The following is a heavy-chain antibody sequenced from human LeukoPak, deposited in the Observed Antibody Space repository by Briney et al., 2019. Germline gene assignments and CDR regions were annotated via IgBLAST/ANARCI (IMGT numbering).Heavy chain of an antibody. D-gene: IGHD3-3*01. CDR2: IRYDGSNK. V-gene: IGHV3-30*02. Sequence: GGSLRLSCAASGFTFTSYGMYWVRQAPGKGREWRAFIRYDGSNKYYADSVKGRFTISRDNSKNTLYLQMNSLRAEDTAVYYCAQGQAIFGVVRGFDYWGQGTLVTVSS. J-gene: IGHJ4*02. CDR3: AQGQAIFGVVRGFDY. CDR1: GFTFTSYG.